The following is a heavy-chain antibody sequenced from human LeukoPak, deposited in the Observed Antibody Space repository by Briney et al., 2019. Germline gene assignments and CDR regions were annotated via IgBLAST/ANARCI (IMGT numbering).Heavy chain of an antibody. Sequence: SETLSLTCAVYGGPFSGYYWSWIRQPPGKGLEWIGEINHSGSTNYNPSLKSRVTISVDTSKNQFSLKLSSVTAADTAVYYCARSPYYDFWSGSPNFDYWGQGTLVTVSS. D-gene: IGHD3-3*01. CDR3: ARSPYYDFWSGSPNFDY. V-gene: IGHV4-34*01. J-gene: IGHJ4*02. CDR1: GGPFSGYY. CDR2: INHSGST.